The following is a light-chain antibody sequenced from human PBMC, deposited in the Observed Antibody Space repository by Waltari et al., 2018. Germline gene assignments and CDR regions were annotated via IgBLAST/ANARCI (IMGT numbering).Light chain of an antibody. CDR1: SSDIGGYKF. CDR2: EVS. J-gene: IGLJ2*01. CDR3: SSYGGSNNLV. V-gene: IGLV2-8*01. Sequence: QSALTQPPSASGSPGQSVTISCTGTSSDIGGYKFVSWYQQHPGKAPNLMLYEVSQRPSGVHDRFSGSKSGNTASLTVAGLRAEDEADYYGSSYGGSNNLVFGGGTKLTVL.